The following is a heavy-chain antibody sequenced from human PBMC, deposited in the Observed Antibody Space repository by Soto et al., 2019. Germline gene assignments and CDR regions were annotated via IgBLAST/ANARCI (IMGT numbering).Heavy chain of an antibody. V-gene: IGHV4-39*01. CDR1: GGSISSSSYY. Sequence: SETLSLTCTVSGGSISSSSYYWGWIRQPPGKGLEWIGSIYYSGSTYYNPSLKSRVTLSVDTSKNQFSLKVTSVTAADTALYYCARDYFDSSDYTTNWFDPWGQGTLVTVSS. D-gene: IGHD3-22*01. J-gene: IGHJ5*02. CDR2: IYYSGST. CDR3: ARDYFDSSDYTTNWFDP.